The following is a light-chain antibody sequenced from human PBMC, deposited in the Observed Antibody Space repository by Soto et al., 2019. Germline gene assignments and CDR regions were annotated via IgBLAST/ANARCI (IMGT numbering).Light chain of an antibody. CDR1: SSDVGDYNF. Sequence: QSVLTQPASVSGSPVQSITISCTGTSSDVGDYNFVSWYQQHPGKAPKLMIFDVTNRPSGVSNRFSGSKSGNTATLTISGLQTEDEADYCCSSYTSSSSIHLFGTGTKVTVL. CDR3: SSYTSSSSIHL. J-gene: IGLJ1*01. V-gene: IGLV2-14*01. CDR2: DVT.